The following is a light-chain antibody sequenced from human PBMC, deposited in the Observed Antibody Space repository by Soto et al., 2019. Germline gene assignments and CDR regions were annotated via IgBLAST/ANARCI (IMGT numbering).Light chain of an antibody. CDR2: LNSDGSH. CDR1: SGHSSYA. Sequence: QPVLTQSPSASASLGASVKLTCTLSSGHSSYAIAWHQQQPEKGPRYLMKLNSDGSHSKGDGIPDRFSGSSSGAERYLTISSLQSEDEADYYCQTWGTGIRVFGGGTQLNRP. CDR3: QTWGTGIRV. J-gene: IGLJ7*01. V-gene: IGLV4-69*01.